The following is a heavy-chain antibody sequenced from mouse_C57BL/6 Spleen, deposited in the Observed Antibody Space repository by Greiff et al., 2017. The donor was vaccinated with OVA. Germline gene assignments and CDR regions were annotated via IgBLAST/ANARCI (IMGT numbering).Heavy chain of an antibody. V-gene: IGHV2-6*01. CDR1: GFSLTSYG. CDR3: ASDYGSSYEGFAY. CDR2: IWGVGST. J-gene: IGHJ3*01. Sequence: VKLVESGPGLVAPSQSLSITCTVSGFSLTSYGVDWVRQSPGKGLEWLGVIWGVGSTNYNSALKSRLSISKDNSKSQVFLKMNSLQTDDTAMYYCASDYGSSYEGFAYWGQGTLVTVSA. D-gene: IGHD1-1*01.